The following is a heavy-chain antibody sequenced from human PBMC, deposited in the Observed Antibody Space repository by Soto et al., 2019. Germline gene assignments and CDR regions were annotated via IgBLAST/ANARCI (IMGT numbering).Heavy chain of an antibody. J-gene: IGHJ4*02. Sequence: EVQLVESGGGLVQPGGSLRLSCAASGFSLSDYWMHWVRQAPGEGLVWLSRITRDGRSTNYADSVKGRFTISRDNAKNTWYLQVNSLRGEDTAVYYCARGANGYYYFDYWGQGTLVTVSS. CDR2: ITRDGRST. V-gene: IGHV3-74*01. D-gene: IGHD5-18*01. CDR1: GFSLSDYW. CDR3: ARGANGYYYFDY.